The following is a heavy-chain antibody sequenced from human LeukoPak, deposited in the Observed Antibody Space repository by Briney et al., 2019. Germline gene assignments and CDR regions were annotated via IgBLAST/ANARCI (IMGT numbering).Heavy chain of an antibody. CDR3: ARDESEYAVAGTSFDY. CDR1: GFTFSSHA. Sequence: PGGSLRLSCAASGFTFSSHAMSWVRQAPGKGLEWVSALSGSGGSTYYADSVKGRFIISRDNSNNTLYLQMNSLRAEDTAVYYCARDESEYAVAGTSFDYWGQGTLVTVSS. V-gene: IGHV3-23*01. CDR2: LSGSGGST. J-gene: IGHJ4*02. D-gene: IGHD6-19*01.